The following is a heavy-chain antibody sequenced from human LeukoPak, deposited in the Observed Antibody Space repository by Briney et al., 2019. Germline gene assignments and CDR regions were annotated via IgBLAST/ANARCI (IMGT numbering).Heavy chain of an antibody. CDR3: ARVQGGGFRTADF. CDR2: ILEDGTIQ. Sequence: GGSLRLSCAASGFTFRNYMMHWVRQAPGKGLDWVAVILEDGTIQHYADSVKGRFTISRDNSRNTVFLQMNSLRGEDTAIYYCARVQGGGFRTADFWGQGTVVTVSS. D-gene: IGHD3-10*01. CDR1: GFTFRNYM. V-gene: IGHV3-30*04. J-gene: IGHJ4*02.